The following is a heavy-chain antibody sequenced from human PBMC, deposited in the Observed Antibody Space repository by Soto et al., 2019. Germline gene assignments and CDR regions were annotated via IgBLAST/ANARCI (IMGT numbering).Heavy chain of an antibody. Sequence: QVQLQESGPGLVKPSQTLSLTCTVSGGSISSGGYYWSWIRQHPGKGLEWIGYIYYSGSTYYNPSLKSRVTISVDTSKNQFSLKLSSVTAADTAVYYCARDRPRRWGTVTNWFDPWGQGTLATVSS. CDR3: ARDRPRRWGTVTNWFDP. J-gene: IGHJ5*02. CDR1: GGSISSGGYY. V-gene: IGHV4-31*03. CDR2: IYYSGST. D-gene: IGHD4-17*01.